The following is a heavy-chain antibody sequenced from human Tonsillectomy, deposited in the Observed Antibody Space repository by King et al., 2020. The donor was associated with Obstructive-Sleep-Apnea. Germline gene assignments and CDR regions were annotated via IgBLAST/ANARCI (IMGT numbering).Heavy chain of an antibody. D-gene: IGHD6-13*01. CDR2: IYYSGST. CDR3: ARTLSIAAAGTGWYFDL. V-gene: IGHV4-59*01. CDR1: GGSLSSYY. J-gene: IGHJ2*01. Sequence: VQLQESGPGLVKPSETLSLTCTVSGGSLSSYYWSWIRQPPGKGLEWIGYIYYSGSTNYNPSLTSRGTISVDTSKNQFSLKLSSVTAADTAVYYCARTLSIAAAGTGWYFDLWGRGTLVTVSS.